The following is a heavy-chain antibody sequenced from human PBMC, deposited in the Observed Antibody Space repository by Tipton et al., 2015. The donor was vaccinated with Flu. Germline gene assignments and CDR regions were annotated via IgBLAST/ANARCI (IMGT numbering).Heavy chain of an antibody. CDR1: GGSIGSPYC. Sequence: TLSLTCSVSGGSIGSPYCWGWVRQPPGKGLEWIANICPGSPYYNPSLKSRVTMSLDTSKIQFSLRLTSVTAADTAVYYCARARAPYYYYAMDVWGQGATVTVS. CDR3: ARARAPYYYYAMDV. J-gene: IGHJ6*02. CDR2: ICPGSP. V-gene: IGHV4-38-2*02. D-gene: IGHD3-10*01.